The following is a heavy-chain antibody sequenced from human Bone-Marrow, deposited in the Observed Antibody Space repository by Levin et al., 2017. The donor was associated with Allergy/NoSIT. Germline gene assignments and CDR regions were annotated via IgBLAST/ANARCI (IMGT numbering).Heavy chain of an antibody. CDR2: IIPILGIA. CDR1: GGTFSSYT. D-gene: IGHD4-17*01. V-gene: IGHV1-69*02. CDR3: ASVYLQVTTGSGLTPYYYYYGMDV. Sequence: GASVKVSCKASGGTFSSYTISWVRQAPGQGLEWMGRIIPILGIANYAQKFQGRVTITADKSTSTAYMELSSLRSEDTAVYYCASVYLQVTTGSGLTPYYYYYGMDVWGQGTTVTVSS. J-gene: IGHJ6*02.